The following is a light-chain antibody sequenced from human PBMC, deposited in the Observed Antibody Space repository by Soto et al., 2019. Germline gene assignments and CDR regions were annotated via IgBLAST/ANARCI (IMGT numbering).Light chain of an antibody. CDR2: SNN. CDR1: SSNIGSNT. CDR3: AASDDSLNGVV. J-gene: IGLJ2*01. V-gene: IGLV1-44*01. Sequence: QSVLTQPPSASGTPGQRVTISCSRSSSNIGSNTVNWYQQLPGTAPKLLIYSNNQRPSGVPDRFSGSKSGTSASLAISGLQSEDEADYYCAASDDSLNGVVFGGGTKLTVL.